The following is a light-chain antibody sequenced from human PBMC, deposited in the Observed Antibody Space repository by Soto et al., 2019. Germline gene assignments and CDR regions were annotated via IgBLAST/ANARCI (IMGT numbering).Light chain of an antibody. CDR3: QQYKNWPPWT. CDR2: GAS. Sequence: IVMTQSPATLSVSPGERATLSCRASQSVSGDLAWYQQKPGQAPRLLIYGASTRATGVPARFTGSGSGTEFTLTIATLQSEEFAVYYCQQYKNWPPWTFGQGTKVEIK. V-gene: IGKV3-15*01. CDR1: QSVSGD. J-gene: IGKJ1*01.